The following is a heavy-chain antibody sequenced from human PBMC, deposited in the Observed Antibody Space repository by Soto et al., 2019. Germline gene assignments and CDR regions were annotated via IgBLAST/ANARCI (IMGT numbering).Heavy chain of an antibody. J-gene: IGHJ6*02. D-gene: IGHD6-13*01. V-gene: IGHV3-21*01. CDR3: AREKYSSSHKYYGMDV. CDR1: GFTFSSYS. Sequence: EVQLVESGGGLVKPGGSLRLSCAASGFTFSSYSMNWVRQAPGKGLEWVSSISSSSSYIYYADSVKGRFTISRDNAKNSLSLQMNSLRAEDTAVYYCAREKYSSSHKYYGMDVWGQGTTVTVSS. CDR2: ISSSSSYI.